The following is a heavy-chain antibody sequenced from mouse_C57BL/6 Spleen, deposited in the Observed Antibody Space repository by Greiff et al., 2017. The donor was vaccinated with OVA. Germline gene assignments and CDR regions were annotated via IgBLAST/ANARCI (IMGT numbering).Heavy chain of an antibody. CDR1: GYTFTNYW. V-gene: IGHV1-63*01. J-gene: IGHJ2*01. D-gene: IGHD2-4*01. CDR3: ARGDDYDLYFDY. Sequence: VKLMESGAELVRPGTSVKMSCKASGYTFTNYWIGWAKQRPGHGLEWIGDIYPGGGYTNYNEKFKSKATLTVDKSSSTAYMQLSSLTSEDSAVYYCARGDDYDLYFDYWGQGTTLTVSS. CDR2: IYPGGGYT.